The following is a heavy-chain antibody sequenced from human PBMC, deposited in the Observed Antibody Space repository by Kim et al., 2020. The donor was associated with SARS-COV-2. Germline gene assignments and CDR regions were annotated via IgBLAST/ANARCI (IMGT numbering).Heavy chain of an antibody. CDR2: ISYDGSNK. J-gene: IGHJ2*01. Sequence: GGSLRLSCAASGFTFSSYAMHWVRQAPGKGLEWVAVISYDGSNKYYADSVKGRFTISRDNSKNTLYLQMNSLRAEDTAVYYCARVGADSSGWWEDWYFDLWGRGTLVTVSS. CDR3: ARVGADSSGWWEDWYFDL. V-gene: IGHV3-30*04. D-gene: IGHD6-19*01. CDR1: GFTFSSYA.